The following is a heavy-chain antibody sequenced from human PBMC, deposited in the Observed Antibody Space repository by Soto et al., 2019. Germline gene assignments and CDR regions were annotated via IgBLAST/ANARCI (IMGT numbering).Heavy chain of an antibody. CDR1: GGSISSYY. CDR3: ARSLRFLEQRGWFDP. Sequence: LSLTCTVSGGSISSYYWSWIRQPAGKGLEWIGRIYTSGSTNYNPSLKSRVTMSVDTSKNQFSLKLSSVTAADTAVYYCARSLRFLEQRGWFDPWGQGTLVTVSS. CDR2: IYTSGST. J-gene: IGHJ5*02. V-gene: IGHV4-4*07. D-gene: IGHD3-3*01.